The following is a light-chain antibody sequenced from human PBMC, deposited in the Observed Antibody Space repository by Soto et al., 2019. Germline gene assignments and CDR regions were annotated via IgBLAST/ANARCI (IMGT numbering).Light chain of an antibody. J-gene: IGKJ1*01. CDR2: WAS. CDR1: QSVLHSPTNNNY. CDR3: HQYYSIPRT. Sequence: DIVMTQSPDSLAVSLGERATINCKSSQSVLHSPTNNNYLAWYQKKPGQPPKLLIYWASTRESGVPDRFSGSRSGTDFTLTINSLQAEDAAVYYCHQYYSIPRTFGQGPKVEIK. V-gene: IGKV4-1*01.